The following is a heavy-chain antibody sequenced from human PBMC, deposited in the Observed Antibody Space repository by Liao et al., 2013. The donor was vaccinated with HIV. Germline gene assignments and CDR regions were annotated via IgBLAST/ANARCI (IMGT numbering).Heavy chain of an antibody. J-gene: IGHJ2*01. CDR2: IFHTGST. D-gene: IGHD4/OR15-4a*01. CDR1: GGSISSGGFS. Sequence: QLQLQESGSGLVKPSQTLSLTCAVSGGSISSGGFSWSWIRQPPGKGLEWIGYIFHTGSTYYNPSLTSRVTISLDRSKNQFSLKLNSVTAADTAVYYCARSGPITVSPNYLLRTTWGR. CDR3: ARSGPITVSPNYLLRTT. V-gene: IGHV4-30-2*01.